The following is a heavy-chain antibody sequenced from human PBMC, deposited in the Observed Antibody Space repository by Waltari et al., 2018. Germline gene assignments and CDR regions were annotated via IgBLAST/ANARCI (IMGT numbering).Heavy chain of an antibody. V-gene: IGHV1-69*12. D-gene: IGHD3-3*01. CDR3: ASLVATYYDFWSGYHTFDY. CDR2: SIPIFGTA. CDR1: GGTFSSYA. Sequence: QVQLVQSGAEVKKPGSSVKVSCKASGGTFSSYAISWVRQAPGQGLEWMGGSIPIFGTANYAQKFQGRVTITADESTSTAYMELSSLRSEDTAVYYCASLVATYYDFWSGYHTFDYWGQGTLVTVSS. J-gene: IGHJ4*02.